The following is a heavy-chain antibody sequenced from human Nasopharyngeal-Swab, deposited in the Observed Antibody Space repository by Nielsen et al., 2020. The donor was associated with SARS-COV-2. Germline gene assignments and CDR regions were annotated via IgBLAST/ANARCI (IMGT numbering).Heavy chain of an antibody. V-gene: IGHV3-48*02. CDR3: VRSSYGDYSYYYVMDV. CDR1: GFTFSSYS. CDR2: ISSSSSTI. J-gene: IGHJ6*02. Sequence: GESLKISCAASGFTFSSYSMNWVRQAPGKGLEWVSYISSSSSTIYYADSVKGRFTISRDNAKNSLYLQMNSLRDEDTAVYYCVRSSYGDYSYYYVMDVWGQGTTVTVSS. D-gene: IGHD4-17*01.